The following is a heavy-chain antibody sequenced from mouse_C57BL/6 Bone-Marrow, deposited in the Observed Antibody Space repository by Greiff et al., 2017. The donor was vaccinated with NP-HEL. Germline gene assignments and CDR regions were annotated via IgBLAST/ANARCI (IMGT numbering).Heavy chain of an antibody. CDR1: GFNIKDDY. J-gene: IGHJ2*01. CDR3: TTKIYYGNLYYFDY. Sequence: EVQLQQSGAELVRPGASVKLSCTASGFNIKDDYMHWVKQRPEQGLAWIGWIDPENGDTEYASKFQGKATITADTSSNTAYLQLSSLTSEDTAVYYCTTKIYYGNLYYFDYWGQGTTRTVSS. V-gene: IGHV14-4*01. CDR2: IDPENGDT. D-gene: IGHD2-1*01.